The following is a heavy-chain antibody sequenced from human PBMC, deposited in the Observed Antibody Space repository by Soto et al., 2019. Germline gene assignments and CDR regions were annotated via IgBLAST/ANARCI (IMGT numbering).Heavy chain of an antibody. CDR1: GYTFITYD. CDR3: ARGNWFDP. J-gene: IGHJ5*02. V-gene: IGHV1-8*01. CDR2: VNPDSGKT. Sequence: QVQLVQSGAEVKKPGASVKVSCKASGYTFITYDINWVQQATGQGLEWVGWVNPDSGKTDYARKFQGRVTMTRNTSISTVYMELSVLRSEDTAVYYCARGNWFDPWGQGTLVTVSS.